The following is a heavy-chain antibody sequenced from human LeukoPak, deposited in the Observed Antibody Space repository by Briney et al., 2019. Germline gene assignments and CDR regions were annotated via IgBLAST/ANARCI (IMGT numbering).Heavy chain of an antibody. Sequence: PSETLSLTCTVSGGSISSYYCSWMRQPPGKGREWIADIYYSGSTNYNPSLKSRVTISVDTSKNQFSLKLSSVTAADTAVYYCARLPLDYDILTGYYDYFDYWGQGTLVTVSS. CDR2: IYYSGST. D-gene: IGHD3-9*01. J-gene: IGHJ4*02. V-gene: IGHV4-59*08. CDR3: ARLPLDYDILTGYYDYFDY. CDR1: GGSISSYY.